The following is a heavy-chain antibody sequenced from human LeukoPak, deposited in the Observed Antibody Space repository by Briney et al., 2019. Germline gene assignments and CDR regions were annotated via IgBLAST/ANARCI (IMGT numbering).Heavy chain of an antibody. CDR3: TTDSLTSLTYYDFWSGRKYAFDI. J-gene: IGHJ3*02. D-gene: IGHD3-3*01. CDR2: IKSKTDGGTT. CDR1: GFTFSSYA. Sequence: GGSLRLSCAASGFTFSSYAMSWVRQAPGKGLEWVGRIKSKTDGGTTDYAAPVKGRFTISRDDSRNTLYLQMNSLKTEDTAVYYCTTDSLTSLTYYDFWSGRKYAFDIWGQGTMVTVSS. V-gene: IGHV3-15*01.